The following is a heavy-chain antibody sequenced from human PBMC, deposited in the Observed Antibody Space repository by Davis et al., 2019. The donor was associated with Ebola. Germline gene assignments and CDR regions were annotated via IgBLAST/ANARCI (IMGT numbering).Heavy chain of an antibody. D-gene: IGHD5-18*01. CDR2: ISSISSTV. CDR3: AREEYSYGSPYYYYYIDV. CDR1: GFTFSNYN. Sequence: GESLKISCAASGFTFSNYNMNWVRQAPGKGLEWVSYISSISSTVYYADSVKGRFTISRDNAKNSLYLQMNSLRDEDTAVYYCAREEYSYGSPYYYYYIDVWGKGTTVTVSS. V-gene: IGHV3-48*02. J-gene: IGHJ6*03.